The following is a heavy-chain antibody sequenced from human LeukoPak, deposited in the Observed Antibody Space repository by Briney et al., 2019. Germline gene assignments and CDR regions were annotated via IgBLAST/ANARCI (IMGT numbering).Heavy chain of an antibody. CDR2: IYTSGST. Sequence: PSETLSLTCTVSGGSISSYYWSWIRRPAVKGLEWIGRIYTSGSTNYNPSLKSRVTMSVDTSKNQFSLKLSSVTAADTAVYYCAAASTVVTTFDYWGQGTLVTVSS. D-gene: IGHD4-23*01. V-gene: IGHV4-4*07. J-gene: IGHJ4*02. CDR3: AAASTVVTTFDY. CDR1: GGSISSYY.